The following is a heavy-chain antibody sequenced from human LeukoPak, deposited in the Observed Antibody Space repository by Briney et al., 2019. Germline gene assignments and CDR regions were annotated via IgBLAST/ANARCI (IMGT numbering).Heavy chain of an antibody. V-gene: IGHV3-11*04. J-gene: IGHJ4*02. D-gene: IGHD3-10*01. CDR2: ISSSGSTI. CDR3: AKDRNYGSGSYYNAPRGSFDY. CDR1: GFTFSDYY. Sequence: GGSLRLSCAASGFTFSDYYMSWIRQAPGKGLEWVSYISSSGSTIYYADSVKGRFTISRDNSKNTLYLQMNSLRAEDTAVYYCAKDRNYGSGSYYNAPRGSFDYWGQGTLVTVSS.